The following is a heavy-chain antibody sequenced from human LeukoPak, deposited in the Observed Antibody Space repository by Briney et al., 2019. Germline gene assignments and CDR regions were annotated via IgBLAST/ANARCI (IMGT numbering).Heavy chain of an antibody. V-gene: IGHV3-30*18. CDR3: AKGDGSGSAFDY. CDR1: GFTFSSYG. D-gene: IGHD3-10*01. J-gene: IGHJ4*02. CDR2: TSYDGSNK. Sequence: GGSLRLSCAASGFTFSSYGMHWVRQAPGRGLEWVAVTSYDGSNKYYADSVKGRFTISRDNSKNTLYLQMNSLRAEDTAVYYCAKGDGSGSAFDYWGQGTLVTVSS.